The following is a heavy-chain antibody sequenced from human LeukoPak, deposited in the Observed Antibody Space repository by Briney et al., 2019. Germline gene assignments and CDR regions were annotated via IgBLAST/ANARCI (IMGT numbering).Heavy chain of an antibody. CDR2: IRYDGSNK. V-gene: IGHV3-30*02. D-gene: IGHD3-22*01. J-gene: IGHJ4*02. Sequence: PGGSLRLSCAASGFTFSSYGMHWVRQAPGKGLEWVAFIRYDGSNKYYADSVKGRFTISRDNSKNTLYLQMNSLRAEDTAVYYCAKDSPLTPPYYYDSSGHEHDYRGQGTLVTVSS. CDR3: AKDSPLTPPYYYDSSGHEHDY. CDR1: GFTFSSYG.